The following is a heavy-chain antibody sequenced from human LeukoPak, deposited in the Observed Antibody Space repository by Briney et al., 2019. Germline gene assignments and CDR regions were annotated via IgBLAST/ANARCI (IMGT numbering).Heavy chain of an antibody. V-gene: IGHV3-7*01. Sequence: QTGGSLRLSCAASGFTFSTYWMSWVRQAPGKGPEWVANIKQDESEKYYVESVKGRFTISRDNSKNALYLQMNSLRAEDTAVYYCAKDQTPLEYSRTGGPIDYWGQGTLVTVSS. J-gene: IGHJ4*02. D-gene: IGHD6-6*01. CDR1: GFTFSTYW. CDR3: AKDQTPLEYSRTGGPIDY. CDR2: IKQDESEK.